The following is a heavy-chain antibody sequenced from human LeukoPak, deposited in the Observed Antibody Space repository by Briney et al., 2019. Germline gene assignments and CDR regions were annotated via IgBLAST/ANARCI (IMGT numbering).Heavy chain of an antibody. CDR1: GFTFSSYG. D-gene: IGHD1-26*01. J-gene: IGHJ1*01. V-gene: IGHV3-30*02. CDR2: IRYDGSNK. CDR3: AKLKWELPFGGEAPGEYFQH. Sequence: GGSLRLSCAASGFTFSSYGMHWVRQAPGKGLEWVAFIRYDGSNKYYADSVKGRFTISRDNSKNTLYLQMNSLRAEDTAVYYCAKLKWELPFGGEAPGEYFQHWGQGSLVTVSS.